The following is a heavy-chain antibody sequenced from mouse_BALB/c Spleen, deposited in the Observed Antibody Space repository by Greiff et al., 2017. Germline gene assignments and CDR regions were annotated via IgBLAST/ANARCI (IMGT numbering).Heavy chain of an antibody. Sequence: VQLKESGPGLVKPSQSLSLTCTVTGYSITSDYAWNWIRQFPGNKLEWMGYISYSGSTSYNPSLKSRISITRDTSKNQFFLQLNSVTTEDTATYYCARVYYGYDRGNAMDYWGQGTSVTVSS. V-gene: IGHV3-2*02. CDR1: GYSITSDYA. D-gene: IGHD2-2*01. CDR2: ISYSGST. J-gene: IGHJ4*01. CDR3: ARVYYGYDRGNAMDY.